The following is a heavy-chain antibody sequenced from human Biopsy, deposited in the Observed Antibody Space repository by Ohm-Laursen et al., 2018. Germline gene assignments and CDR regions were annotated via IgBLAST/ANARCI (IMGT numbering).Heavy chain of an antibody. J-gene: IGHJ5*01. CDR3: ARVRGGFLEWFDY. V-gene: IGHV4-59*01. CDR2: IYYSGTT. CDR1: GESMGTYY. Sequence: GTLSLTCTVSGESMGTYYWTWIRQPPGKGLEWIASIYYSGTTNKNPSLKSRVTISVDTSKRQFYLELSSVTAADTAIYCCARVRGGFLEWFDYWGQGTLITVSS. D-gene: IGHD3-3*01.